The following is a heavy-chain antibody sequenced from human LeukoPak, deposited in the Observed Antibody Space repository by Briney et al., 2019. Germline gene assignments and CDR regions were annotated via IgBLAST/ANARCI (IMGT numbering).Heavy chain of an antibody. V-gene: IGHV4-59*01. CDR2: IDYSGTT. CDR3: ARDSPIDSSGSYYYNMDV. J-gene: IGHJ6*02. D-gene: IGHD3-22*01. CDR1: GGSISSFY. Sequence: PSETLSLTCTVSGGSISSFYWSWIRQPPGKGLEWIGYIDYSGTTNYHPSLKSRVIISVDTSKNQFSLRLSPVTAADTAVYYCARDSPIDSSGSYYYNMDVWGQGTPVTVSS.